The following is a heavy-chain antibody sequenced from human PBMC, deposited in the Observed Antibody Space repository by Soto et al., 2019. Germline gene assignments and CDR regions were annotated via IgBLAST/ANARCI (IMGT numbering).Heavy chain of an antibody. V-gene: IGHV2-5*02. J-gene: IGHJ4*02. D-gene: IGHD3-9*01. CDR2: ISWDGEK. CDR1: GFSLNTRGVG. Sequence: QITLKESGPTLVKPTQTLTLTCTFSGFSLNTRGVGVGWIRQPPGKALEWLALISWDGEKRYSPSLKSRLTITKDPSETQVLLTTTNMDPVDTAIDYWAHRRVDLLTGHYYFDYWGQGTLVTVSS. CDR3: AHRRVDLLTGHYYFDY.